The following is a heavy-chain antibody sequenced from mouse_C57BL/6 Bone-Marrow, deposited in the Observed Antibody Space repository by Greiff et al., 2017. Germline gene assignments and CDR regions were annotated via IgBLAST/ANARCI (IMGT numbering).Heavy chain of an antibody. CDR2: IDPEDGDT. CDR1: GFNIKDYY. D-gene: IGHD2-2*01. V-gene: IGHV14-2*01. CDR3: ASEGYDEDYFDY. J-gene: IGHJ2*01. Sequence: VQLQQSGAELVKPGASVKLSCTASGFNIKDYYMHWVKQRTEQGLEWIGRIDPEDGDTKYAPKFQGKATITADTSANTAYLQLSSLTSEDTAVYYCASEGYDEDYFDYWGQGTTRTVSS.